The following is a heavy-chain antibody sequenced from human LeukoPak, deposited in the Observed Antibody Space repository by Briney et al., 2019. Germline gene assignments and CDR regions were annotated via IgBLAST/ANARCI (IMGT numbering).Heavy chain of an antibody. CDR1: GGTFSSYA. D-gene: IGHD6-13*01. V-gene: IGHV1-69*13. J-gene: IGHJ4*02. Sequence: ASVKVSCKASGGTFSSYAISWVRQAPGQGLEWMGGIIPIFGTANYAQKFQGRVTITADESTNTAYMELSSLRSEDTAVYYCARVRYSSSWYYFDYWGQGTLVTVSS. CDR2: IIPIFGTA. CDR3: ARVRYSSSWYYFDY.